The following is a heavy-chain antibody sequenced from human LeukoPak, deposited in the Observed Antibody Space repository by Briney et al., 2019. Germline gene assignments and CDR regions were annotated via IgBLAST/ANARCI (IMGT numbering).Heavy chain of an antibody. D-gene: IGHD5-24*01. J-gene: IGHJ6*03. V-gene: IGHV3-30*02. CDR1: GVTFSSYG. Sequence: GGSLRLSCAASGVTFSSYGMHWVRQAPGKGLEWVAFIRYDGSNKYYADSVKGRFTISRDNSKNTLYLQMNSLRAEDTAVYYCASLSADPRDSYYYYMDVWGKGTTVTDSS. CDR2: IRYDGSNK. CDR3: ASLSADPRDSYYYYMDV.